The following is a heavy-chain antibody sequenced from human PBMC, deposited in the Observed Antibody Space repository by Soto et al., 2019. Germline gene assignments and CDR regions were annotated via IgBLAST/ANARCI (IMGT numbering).Heavy chain of an antibody. CDR1: GFTFSSYG. V-gene: IGHV3-30*03. Sequence: VPLVESGGGVVQPGRSLRLSCAASGFTFSSYGMHWVRQAPGKGLEWVAVISYDGSNKYYADSVKGRFTISRDNSKNSLYLQMNRLRAEDTAVYYWATPDISYWGQGTLVTVSS. CDR3: ATPDISY. J-gene: IGHJ4*02. CDR2: ISYDGSNK.